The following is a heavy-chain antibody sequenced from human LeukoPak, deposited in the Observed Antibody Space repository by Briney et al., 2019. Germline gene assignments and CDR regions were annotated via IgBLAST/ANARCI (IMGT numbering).Heavy chain of an antibody. Sequence: ASVKVSCKASGYTFTSYGISWVRQAPGKGLEWMGGFDPEDGETFYAQKFQGRVTMTKDTSTDTAYMELSSLRSEDTAVYYCTTDYYYDSSGSYYTIDYWDQGTLVTVSS. D-gene: IGHD3-22*01. J-gene: IGHJ4*02. CDR1: GYTFTSYG. V-gene: IGHV1-24*01. CDR2: FDPEDGET. CDR3: TTDYYYDSSGSYYTIDY.